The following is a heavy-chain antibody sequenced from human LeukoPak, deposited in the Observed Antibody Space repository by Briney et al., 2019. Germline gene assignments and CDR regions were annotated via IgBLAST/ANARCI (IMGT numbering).Heavy chain of an antibody. CDR2: LNLDGSDK. Sequence: GGSLRLSCVVSGFTFSESWMSWVRQAPGKGLGWVASLNLDGSDKYYVDSVKGRFTISRDNAENSLYLQMDSLRVEDTAVYYCAKGKRYPDYWGQGTLVTVSS. J-gene: IGHJ4*02. D-gene: IGHD1-1*01. CDR1: GFTFSESW. V-gene: IGHV3-7*03. CDR3: AKGKRYPDY.